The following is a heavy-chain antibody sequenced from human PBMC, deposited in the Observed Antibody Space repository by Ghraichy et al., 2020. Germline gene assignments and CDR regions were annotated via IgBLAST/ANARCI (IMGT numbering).Heavy chain of an antibody. CDR2: CYFTGIK. CDR3: ARRIIPMVGGIISPHFES. J-gene: IGHJ3*02. D-gene: IGHD3-10*01. Sequence: SETLSLTCTVSGGSIGSGSYYWGWIRQTPEKGLEWIGDCYFTGIKYYNPSLKSRATISVDTSRNKFSLSLSSVTAADTAVYYCARRIIPMVGGIISPHFESWGQGTMVTVSS. CDR1: GGSIGSGSYY. V-gene: IGHV4-39*01.